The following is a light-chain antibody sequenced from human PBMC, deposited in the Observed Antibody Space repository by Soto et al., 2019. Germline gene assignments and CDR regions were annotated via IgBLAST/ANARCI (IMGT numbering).Light chain of an antibody. CDR3: QVRSYWPIP. CDR1: QSVSSNY. CDR2: DAS. Sequence: IGLSNSLAALSLSTGERATLACRASQSVSSNYLAWYQQKPGQAPRLLIYDASNRATGIPARFSGRGSGTDFTLTISSLEPEDCAVYYSQVRSYWPIPFCEGTRLAI. V-gene: IGKV3-11*01. J-gene: IGKJ5*01.